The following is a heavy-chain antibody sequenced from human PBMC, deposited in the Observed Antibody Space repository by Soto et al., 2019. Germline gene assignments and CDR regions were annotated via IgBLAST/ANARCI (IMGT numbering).Heavy chain of an antibody. CDR1: GFSFSSYW. CDR2: INSDGSTT. D-gene: IGHD1-26*01. J-gene: IGHJ5*02. Sequence: EVQLVESGGGLVQPGGSLRLSCAASGFSFSSYWMHWVRQVPGKGLVWVSRINSDGSTTTYADSVKGRFTISRDNAKNTLYLQMNSLRVEDTAVYYCARVLTGSYNWFDPWGQGTLLTVSS. V-gene: IGHV3-74*01. CDR3: ARVLTGSYNWFDP.